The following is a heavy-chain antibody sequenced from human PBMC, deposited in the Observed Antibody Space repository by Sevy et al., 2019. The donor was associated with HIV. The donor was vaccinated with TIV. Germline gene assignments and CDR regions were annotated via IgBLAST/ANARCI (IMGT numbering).Heavy chain of an antibody. CDR2: IFPDDSDT. J-gene: IGHJ6*02. CDR3: ARHHASYGVTGYYYYGLDV. Sequence: GESLKISCKGSGYTFSSYWIGWVRQTPGKGLEWMGIIFPDDSDTRYSPSFQGQVTISADKSTSTAYLHWSSLKASDTAMYYCARHHASYGVTGYYYYGLDVWGQGTTVTVSS. D-gene: IGHD3-16*01. V-gene: IGHV5-51*01. CDR1: GYTFSSYW.